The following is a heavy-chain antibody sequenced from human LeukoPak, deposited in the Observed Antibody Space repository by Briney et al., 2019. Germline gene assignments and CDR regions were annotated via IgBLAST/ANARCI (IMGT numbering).Heavy chain of an antibody. V-gene: IGHV5-51*01. J-gene: IGHJ3*02. CDR1: GYTFTNWW. CDR3: ARTRQGESGAFDI. D-gene: IGHD1-26*01. Sequence: PGESLKISCKASGYTFTNWWIGWVRQMPGKGLEWMGIIYPGDSATRYSPSFQGQVTISADKSIGTAYLQWSSLKASDTAMYYWARTRQGESGAFDIWGQGTNVTGSS. CDR2: IYPGDSAT.